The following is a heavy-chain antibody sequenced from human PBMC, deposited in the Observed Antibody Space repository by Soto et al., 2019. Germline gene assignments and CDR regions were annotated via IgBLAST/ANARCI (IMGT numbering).Heavy chain of an antibody. CDR3: ARSSSSWINYYYYYYMDV. D-gene: IGHD6-13*01. CDR1: GGSISSSSDY. CDR2: IYYSGST. J-gene: IGHJ6*03. Sequence: SETLSLTCTVSGGSISSSSDYWGWIRQPPGKGLEWIGSIYYSGSTYYNPSLKSRVTISVDTSKNQFSLKLSSVTAADTAVYYCARSSSSWINYYYYYYMDVWGKGTTVTVSS. V-gene: IGHV4-39*01.